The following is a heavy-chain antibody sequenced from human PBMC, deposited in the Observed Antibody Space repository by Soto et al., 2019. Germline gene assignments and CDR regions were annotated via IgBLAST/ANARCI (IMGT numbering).Heavy chain of an antibody. V-gene: IGHV1-18*01. CDR3: ASWETRDNKLYFHY. D-gene: IGHD1-26*01. J-gene: IGHJ4*02. CDR1: GYTFTSYG. CDR2: ISAYNGNT. Sequence: ASVKVSCKASGYTFTSYGISWVRQAPGQGLEWMGWISAYNGNTNYAQKLQGRVTMTTDTSTSTAYMELSSLRSEDTAVYYCASWETRDNKLYFHYWCQGTLGTVSS.